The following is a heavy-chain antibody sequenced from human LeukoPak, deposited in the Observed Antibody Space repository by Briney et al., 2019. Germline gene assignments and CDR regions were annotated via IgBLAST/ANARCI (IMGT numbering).Heavy chain of an antibody. Sequence: ASVKVSRKVSGYTLTELSMHWVRQAPGKGLEWMGGFDPEDGETIYAQKFQGRVTMTEDTSTDTAYMELSSLRSEDTAVYYCATEHIVVVTAEIWGQGTLVTVSS. V-gene: IGHV1-24*01. CDR3: ATEHIVVVTAEI. CDR1: GYTLTELS. D-gene: IGHD2-21*02. J-gene: IGHJ4*02. CDR2: FDPEDGET.